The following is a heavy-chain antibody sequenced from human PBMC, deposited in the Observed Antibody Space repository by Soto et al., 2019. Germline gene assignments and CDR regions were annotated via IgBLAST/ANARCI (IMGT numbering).Heavy chain of an antibody. J-gene: IGHJ6*02. D-gene: IGHD3-10*01. CDR2: ISSNGGST. CDR1: GFTFSSYA. CDR3: VKGGSGTAPVANYGMDV. Sequence: GGSLRLSCSASGFTFSSYAMHWVRQAPGKGLEYVSAISSNGGSTYYADSVKGRFTISRDNSKNTLYLQMSSLRAEDTAVYYCVKGGSGTAPVANYGMDVWGQGTTVTVSS. V-gene: IGHV3-64D*06.